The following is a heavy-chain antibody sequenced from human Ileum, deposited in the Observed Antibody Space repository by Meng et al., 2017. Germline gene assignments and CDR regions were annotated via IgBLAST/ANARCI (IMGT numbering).Heavy chain of an antibody. CDR1: CGSVSSASYY. CDR3: ARFYGSGTFEVHDY. J-gene: IGHJ4*02. V-gene: IGHV4-61*01. D-gene: IGHD3-10*01. CDR2: IHYSGSR. Sequence: QGRLPERGPGRGRPPGPRAPTWIVSCGSVSSASYYWSWIRQPPGKGLEWIGLIHYSGSRNYNPSLKSRVTMSVDTSKNQVSLRLTSVTAADTAVYYCARFYGSGTFEVHDYWGQGTLVTVSS.